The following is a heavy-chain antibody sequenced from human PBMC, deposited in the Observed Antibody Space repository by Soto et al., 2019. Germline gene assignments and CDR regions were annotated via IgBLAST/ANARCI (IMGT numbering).Heavy chain of an antibody. D-gene: IGHD2-15*01. CDR3: ARDHGLSSYAFDI. Sequence: EVQLVESGGGLVKPGGSLRLSCAAAGFTFSSYSMNWVRQAPGKGLEWVSSISSSRSYIYYADSVKGRFTISRDNAKNSLYLQMNSLRAEDTAVYYCARDHGLSSYAFDIWSQGTMVTVSS. V-gene: IGHV3-21*01. CDR2: ISSSRSYI. CDR1: GFTFSSYS. J-gene: IGHJ3*02.